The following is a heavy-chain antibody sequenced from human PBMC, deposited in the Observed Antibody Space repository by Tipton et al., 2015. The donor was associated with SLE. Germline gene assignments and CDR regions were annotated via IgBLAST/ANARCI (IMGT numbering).Heavy chain of an antibody. V-gene: IGHV4-34*01. J-gene: IGHJ3*02. Sequence: TLSLTCAVYGGSFSGYYWSWIRQPPGKGLEWIGYIYHSGSTNYNPSLKSRVTISVDTSKNQFSLKLSSVTAADTAVYYCAEGSDYYDSSGYYPGAFDIWGQGTMVTVSS. CDR2: IYHSGST. CDR1: GGSFSGYY. D-gene: IGHD3-22*01. CDR3: AEGSDYYDSSGYYPGAFDI.